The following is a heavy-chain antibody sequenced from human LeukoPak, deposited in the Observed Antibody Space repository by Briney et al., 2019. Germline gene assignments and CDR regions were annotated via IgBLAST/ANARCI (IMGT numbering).Heavy chain of an antibody. V-gene: IGHV3-7*01. CDR1: GFSLRNYW. J-gene: IGHJ4*02. D-gene: IGHD2-15*01. CDR2: TKPDGSAE. Sequence: GGSLRLSCAASGFSLRNYWMGWVRQAPGKGLEWVANTKPDGSAEYYADSVRGRFTASRDNANNLLYLQMNRLRAEDTAVYYCARDGGLHANFDYWGQGTLLTVSS. CDR3: ARDGGLHANFDY.